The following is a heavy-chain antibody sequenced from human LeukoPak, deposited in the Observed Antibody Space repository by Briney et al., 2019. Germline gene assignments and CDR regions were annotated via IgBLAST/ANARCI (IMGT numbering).Heavy chain of an antibody. CDR3: ARSVYCSGGSCYGHYYYYGMDV. Sequence: SVKVSCKASGGTFSSYAISWVRQAPGQGLEWMGRIIPIFRIANYAQKFQGRVTMTTDTSTSTAYMELRSLRSDDTAVYYCARSVYCSGGSCYGHYYYYGMDVWGQGTTVTVSS. D-gene: IGHD2-15*01. V-gene: IGHV1-69*04. J-gene: IGHJ6*02. CDR2: IIPIFRIA. CDR1: GGTFSSYA.